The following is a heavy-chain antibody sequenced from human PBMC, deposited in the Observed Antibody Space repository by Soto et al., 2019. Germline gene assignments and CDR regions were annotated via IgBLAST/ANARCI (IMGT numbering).Heavy chain of an antibody. D-gene: IGHD6-13*01. V-gene: IGHV3-11*01. CDR1: GFTFSDYY. Sequence: QVQLVESGGGLVKPGGSLRLSCAASGFTFSDYYMSWVRQAPGKGLEWVSYISSSGSTIYYADSVKGRFTISRDNAKNSLYLQMTSLRAEDTAVYYCARDPVPAAAGYYYYYMDVWGKGTTVTVSS. CDR2: ISSSGSTI. CDR3: ARDPVPAAAGYYYYYMDV. J-gene: IGHJ6*03.